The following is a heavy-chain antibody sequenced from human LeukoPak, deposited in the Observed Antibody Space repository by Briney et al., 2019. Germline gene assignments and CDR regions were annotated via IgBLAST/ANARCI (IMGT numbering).Heavy chain of an antibody. D-gene: IGHD3-10*01. J-gene: IGHJ4*02. V-gene: IGHV4-4*02. Sequence: PSETLSLTCAVSGGSISNDNWWSWVRQPPGKGLEWIGEIYHSETTNYNPSLKSRVTMSLDKSKNQFSLKLSSVTAADTAVYNCARLSARGRGYFDYWGQGTLVTVSS. CDR2: IYHSETT. CDR3: ARLSARGRGYFDY. CDR1: GGSISNDNW.